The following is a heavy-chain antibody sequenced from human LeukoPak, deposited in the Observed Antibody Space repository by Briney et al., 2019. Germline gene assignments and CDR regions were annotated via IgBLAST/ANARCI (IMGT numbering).Heavy chain of an antibody. D-gene: IGHD5-12*01. Sequence: GGSLRLSCAASGFTFSDYYMSWIRQAPGKGLEWLSSISSSGSTLYYADSVKGQFTISRDNAKNSLYLQMNSLRAEDTAVYYCARQYGGYSGYCDYWGQGTLVTVSS. CDR2: ISSSGSTL. J-gene: IGHJ4*02. V-gene: IGHV3-11*01. CDR1: GFTFSDYY. CDR3: ARQYGGYSGYCDY.